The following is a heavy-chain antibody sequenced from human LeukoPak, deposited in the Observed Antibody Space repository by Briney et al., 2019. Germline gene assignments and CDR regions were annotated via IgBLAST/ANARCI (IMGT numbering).Heavy chain of an antibody. D-gene: IGHD3-22*01. Sequence: ASVKVSCKASGYTFTGYYMHWVRQAPGQGLEWMGWINPNSGGTNYAQKFQGWVTMTRDTSISTAYMELRRVRSDDTAVYYCARTYYYDSSGANDAFDIWGQGTMVTVSS. CDR3: ARTYYYDSSGANDAFDI. V-gene: IGHV1-2*04. J-gene: IGHJ3*02. CDR2: INPNSGGT. CDR1: GYTFTGYY.